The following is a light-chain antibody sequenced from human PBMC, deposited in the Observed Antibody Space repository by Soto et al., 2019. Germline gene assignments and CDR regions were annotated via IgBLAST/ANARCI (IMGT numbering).Light chain of an antibody. CDR3: LQHNSYPYT. V-gene: IGKV1-17*01. CDR1: QGIRNY. CDR2: ATS. J-gene: IGKJ2*01. Sequence: DIQMTQSPFSLSASLGDRVTITCRASQGIRNYLGWFQQKPGEAPKRLIYATSSLEGGVPSRFSGSGSGTEFPLTISSLQPEDFATYYCLQHNSYPYTFGQGTKLEIK.